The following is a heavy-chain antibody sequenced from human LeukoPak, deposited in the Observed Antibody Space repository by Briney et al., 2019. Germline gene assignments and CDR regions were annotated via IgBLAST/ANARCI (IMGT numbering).Heavy chain of an antibody. CDR3: AREYYDILTGYYTPRFDY. D-gene: IGHD3-9*01. J-gene: IGHJ4*02. CDR1: GYTFTSYA. V-gene: IGHV1-3*01. CDR2: INAGNGNT. Sequence: ASVKVSCKASGYTFTSYAMHWVRQAPGQRLEWMGWINAGNGNTKYSQKFQGRVTITRDTSASTAYMELSSLRSEDTAVYYCAREYYDILTGYYTPRFDYWGQGTLVTVSS.